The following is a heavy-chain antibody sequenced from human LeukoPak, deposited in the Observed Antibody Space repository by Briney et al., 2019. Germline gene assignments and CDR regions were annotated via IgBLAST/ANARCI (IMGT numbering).Heavy chain of an antibody. J-gene: IGHJ4*02. CDR2: ISSSGSSI. V-gene: IGHV3-11*04. CDR3: AESPWLGY. Sequence: LSLTCTVSGDSISSSSYYWGWIRQPPGKGLEWVSHISSSGSSIYYSDSVKGRFTISRDNAKNLLFLQMNSLRAEDTAVYYCAESPWLGYWGQGTLVTVSS. CDR1: GDSISSSSYY. D-gene: IGHD6-19*01.